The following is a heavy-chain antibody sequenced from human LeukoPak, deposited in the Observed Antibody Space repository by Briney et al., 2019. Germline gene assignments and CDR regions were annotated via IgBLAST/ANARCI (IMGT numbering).Heavy chain of an antibody. J-gene: IGHJ4*02. Sequence: GGSLRLSCAASGFTFSNSWISWVRQALGKGLEWVANIKPDGSQTYYLDSVKGRFTVSRDNAKDSAYLQMNSLRAEDTAVYYCFGSGSYSNWDQGTLVTVSS. CDR2: IKPDGSQT. V-gene: IGHV3-7*01. D-gene: IGHD3-10*01. CDR3: FGSGSYSN. CDR1: GFTFSNSW.